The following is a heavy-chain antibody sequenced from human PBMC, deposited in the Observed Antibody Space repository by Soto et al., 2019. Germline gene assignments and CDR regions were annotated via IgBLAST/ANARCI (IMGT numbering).Heavy chain of an antibody. CDR1: GGSISSYY. CDR3: AATRWGYYYYGMDV. CDR2: IYTSEGT. V-gene: IGHV4-4*07. Sequence: PWETLSLTCTVSGGSISSYYWSWIRQPAGKGLEWIGRIYTSEGTNYNPSLKSRVTMSVDTSKNQFSLKLSSVTAADTAVYYCAATRWGYYYYGMDVWGQGTTVTVSS. J-gene: IGHJ6*02. D-gene: IGHD5-12*01.